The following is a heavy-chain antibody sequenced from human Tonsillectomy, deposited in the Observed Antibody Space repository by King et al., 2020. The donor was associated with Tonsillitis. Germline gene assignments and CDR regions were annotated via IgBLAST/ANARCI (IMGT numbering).Heavy chain of an antibody. CDR3: ARDAPELVTSSYWYFDL. CDR2: IYYSGSK. CDR1: GGSIRRNY. V-gene: IGHV4-59*01. D-gene: IGHD5-18*01. J-gene: IGHJ2*01. Sequence: QLQESGPGLVKPSETLSLTCTVSGGSIRRNYWSWLRQPPGKGLEWIGYIYYSGSKKYNPSLKSRVTISIDTSKNQFSLKLSSVTAADSAVYYCARDAPELVTSSYWYFDLWGRGTLVTVSS.